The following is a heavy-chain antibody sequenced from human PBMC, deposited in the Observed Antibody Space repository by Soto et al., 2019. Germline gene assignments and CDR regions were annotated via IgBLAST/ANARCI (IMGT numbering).Heavy chain of an antibody. Sequence: GGSLRLSCAASGFIFSNAWMSWVRQAPGKGLEWVGRIKSKINGGTTDYAAPVRGRFSISRDDSKDTLFLQMNSLKTEDTAVYYCTTDDPINRYWGQGTLVTVS. J-gene: IGHJ4*02. CDR1: GFIFSNAW. V-gene: IGHV3-15*01. CDR3: TTDDPINRY. CDR2: IKSKINGGTT.